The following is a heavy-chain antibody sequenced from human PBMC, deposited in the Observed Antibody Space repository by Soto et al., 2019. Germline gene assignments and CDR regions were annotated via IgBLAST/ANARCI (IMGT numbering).Heavy chain of an antibody. CDR3: ARDTKYQLLGYYYYYYMDV. D-gene: IGHD2-2*01. J-gene: IGHJ6*03. Sequence: ASVKVSCKASGYTFTSYGLSWVRRAPGQGLEWMGWISAYNGNTNYAQNFQGRVTMTTDTSTNTAYMELRSLRSDDTAVYYCARDTKYQLLGYYYYYYMDVWGKGTTVTSP. V-gene: IGHV1-18*01. CDR1: GYTFTSYG. CDR2: ISAYNGNT.